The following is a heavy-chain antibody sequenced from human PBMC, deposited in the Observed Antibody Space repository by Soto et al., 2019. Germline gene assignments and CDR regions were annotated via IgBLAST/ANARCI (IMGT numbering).Heavy chain of an antibody. CDR2: IHYSGST. CDR1: GGYISGTIYY. D-gene: IGHD6-13*01. V-gene: IGHV4-39*02. CDR3: ARPGGSGWFYFDS. J-gene: IGHJ4*02. Sequence: PSETLCLTYIVSGGYISGTIYYWVWIRQPPGKGLEWIGSIHYSGSTYYNPSLKSRVTISVDTSKNHFSLKLTSVTAADTAVYYCARPGGSGWFYFDSWGQGSQVTVSS.